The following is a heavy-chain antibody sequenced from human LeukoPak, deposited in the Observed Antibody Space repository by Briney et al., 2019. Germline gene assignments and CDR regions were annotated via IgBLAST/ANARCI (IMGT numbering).Heavy chain of an antibody. CDR3: ARGPNSNWSGLDF. CDR1: GFSFSGHW. Sequence: VGSLRLSCTASGFSFSGHWMHWARQLPGKGLVCVSRISPTVSTTSYADSVKGRFTVSRDNAKNTLYLQVNNLRAEDTAVYYCARGPNSNWSGLDFWGQGTLLTVSS. CDR2: ISPTVSTT. J-gene: IGHJ4*02. V-gene: IGHV3-74*01. D-gene: IGHD6-6*01.